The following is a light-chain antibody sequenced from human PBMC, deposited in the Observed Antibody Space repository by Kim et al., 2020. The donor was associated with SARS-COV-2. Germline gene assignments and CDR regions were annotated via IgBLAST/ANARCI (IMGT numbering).Light chain of an antibody. Sequence: GQAGTISCTGTSSDVDCYNYDSGYQQHPGKAPKLMIYDVSKRPSGVPDRFAGAKSGNTASLTISGLEAEDEADYYCCSYAGSYSWVFGGGTQLTVL. J-gene: IGLJ3*02. CDR3: CSYAGSYSWV. CDR1: SSDVDCYNY. CDR2: DVS. V-gene: IGLV2-11*01.